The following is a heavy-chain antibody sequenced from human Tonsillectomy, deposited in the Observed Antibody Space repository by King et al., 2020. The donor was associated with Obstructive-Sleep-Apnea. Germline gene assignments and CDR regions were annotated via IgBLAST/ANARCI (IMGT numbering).Heavy chain of an antibody. CDR2: ISKDGSNK. V-gene: IGHV3-30*04. J-gene: IGHJ4*02. CDR1: GFTFSSYA. CDR3: ARIRGPPSGFVDY. Sequence: QVQLVESGGGVVQPGRSLRLSCAVSGFTFSSYAMHWVRQTPGKGLEWVAVISKDGSNKYYPDSVKGRFTISRDNSENTLYLQMNSLRPEDTAVYYCARIRGPPSGFVDYWGQGTLVTVSS. D-gene: IGHD3-10*01.